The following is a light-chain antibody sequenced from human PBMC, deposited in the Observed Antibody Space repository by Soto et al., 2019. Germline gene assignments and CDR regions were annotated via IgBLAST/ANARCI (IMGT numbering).Light chain of an antibody. V-gene: IGKV3D-15*01. CDR1: QSINSF. CDR2: RAS. Sequence: EIVVRQSPETLSLSGGEGATXSCRASQSINSFLAWYQQRRGQAPRLLIHRASNRATGIPDRFSGSGSGTDFTLTISSLQSEDFAVYYCQQYNKWPQTFSQGTKVDIK. CDR3: QQYNKWPQT. J-gene: IGKJ1*01.